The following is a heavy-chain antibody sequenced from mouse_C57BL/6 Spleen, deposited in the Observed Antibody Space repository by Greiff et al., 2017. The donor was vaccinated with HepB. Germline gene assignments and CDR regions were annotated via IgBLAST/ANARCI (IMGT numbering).Heavy chain of an antibody. V-gene: IGHV1-61*01. CDR1: GYTFTSYW. Sequence: QVQLQQPGAELVRPGSSVKLSCKASGYTFTSYWMDWVKQRPGQGLEWIGNIYPSDSETHYNQKFKDKATLTVDKSSSTAYMQLSSLTSEDSAVYDCARGDGSSWFAYWGQGTLVTVSA. CDR3: ARGDGSSWFAY. J-gene: IGHJ3*01. CDR2: IYPSDSET. D-gene: IGHD2-3*01.